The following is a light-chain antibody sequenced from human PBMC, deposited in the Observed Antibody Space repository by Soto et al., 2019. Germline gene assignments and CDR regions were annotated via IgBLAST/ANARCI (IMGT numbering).Light chain of an antibody. CDR2: GAS. CDR3: QQYNTWLWT. V-gene: IGKV3-15*01. CDR1: QSVTAN. Sequence: EVVMTQSPATLSVSPGERATLSCRASQSVTANLAWYQQKPGQAPRLLIHGASNRATGIPARFSGSGFGTDFILTISSLHSEDFAVYYCQQYNTWLWTFGQGTKVEI. J-gene: IGKJ1*01.